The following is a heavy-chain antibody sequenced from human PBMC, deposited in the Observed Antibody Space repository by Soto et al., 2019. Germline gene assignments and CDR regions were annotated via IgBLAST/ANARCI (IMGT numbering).Heavy chain of an antibody. D-gene: IGHD3-16*01. J-gene: IGHJ6*02. CDR2: ISSSSSYM. Sequence: EVQLVESGGGLVKPGGSLRLSCAASGFTFSSYNMNWVRQAQGKGLECVSSISSSSSYMYYADSVNGRFTISRDNAKSSLYLQMNSLGAEDSDVYSCESPRRDVYNDHDDYYGMDVRGQGPTVTAS. V-gene: IGHV3-21*01. CDR1: GFTFSSYN. CDR3: ESPRRDVYNDHDDYYGMDV.